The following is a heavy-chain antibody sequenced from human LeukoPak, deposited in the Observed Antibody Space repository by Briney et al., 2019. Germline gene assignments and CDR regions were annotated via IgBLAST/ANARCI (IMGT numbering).Heavy chain of an antibody. CDR2: ISVYNGNT. Sequence: ASVKVSCKASGYTFTNYGISWVRQAPGQGLEWMGWISVYNGNTNYAQKLQGRVTMTTDTSTSTAYMELRSLRSDDTAVYYCAVTYYYGSGSRNWFDPWGQGTLVTVSS. J-gene: IGHJ5*02. V-gene: IGHV1-18*01. CDR1: GYTFTNYG. CDR3: AVTYYYGSGSRNWFDP. D-gene: IGHD3-10*01.